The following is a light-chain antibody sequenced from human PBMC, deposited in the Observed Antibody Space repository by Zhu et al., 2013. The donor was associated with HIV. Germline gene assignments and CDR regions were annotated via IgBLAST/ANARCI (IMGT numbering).Light chain of an antibody. CDR3: CSYAGSSTWI. Sequence: QSALTQPASVSGSPGQSITISCTGTSSDVGGYNHVSWYQQHPGKAPKLMIYEVTNRPSGVSNRFSGSKSGNTASLTVSGLQAEDEADYYCCSYAGSSTWIFGTGTTVTVL. CDR1: SSDVGGYNH. J-gene: IGLJ1*01. V-gene: IGLV2-23*02. CDR2: EVT.